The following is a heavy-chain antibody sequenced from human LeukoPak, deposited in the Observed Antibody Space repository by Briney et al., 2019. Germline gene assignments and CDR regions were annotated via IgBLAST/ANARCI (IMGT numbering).Heavy chain of an antibody. CDR2: IKQDGSEK. CDR3: ARESRYQLKDP. Sequence: GRSLRLSCAASGFTFSSYWMSWVRPPPGKGLEWVANIKQDGSEKYYVDSVKGRFTISRDNAKNSLYLQMNSLRAEDTAVYYCARESRYQLKDPWGQGTLVTVSS. V-gene: IGHV3-7*01. J-gene: IGHJ5*02. CDR1: GFTFSSYW. D-gene: IGHD2-2*01.